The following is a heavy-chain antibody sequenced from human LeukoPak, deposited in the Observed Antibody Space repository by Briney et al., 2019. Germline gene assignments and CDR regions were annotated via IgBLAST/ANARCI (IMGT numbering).Heavy chain of an antibody. CDR1: GFPFSSYW. CDR2: IKQDGSKK. V-gene: IGHV3-7*04. J-gene: IGHJ4*02. D-gene: IGHD1-1*01. Sequence: GGSLRLSCVASGFPFSSYWMTWVRQAPGKGLEWVANIKQDGSKKSYVDFVKGRFTISRDNAKNSLYLQMNSLRAEDTAIYYGTRVGNIHDVIDYWGQGTLVTVSS. CDR3: TRVGNIHDVIDY.